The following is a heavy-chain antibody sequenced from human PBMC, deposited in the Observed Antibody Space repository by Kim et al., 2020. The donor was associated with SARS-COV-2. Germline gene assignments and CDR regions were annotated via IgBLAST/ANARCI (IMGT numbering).Heavy chain of an antibody. J-gene: IGHJ6*02. CDR3: ARIGPGAAEVGGMDV. CDR2: IYPGDSDT. Sequence: GESLKISCKGSGYSFTSYWIGWVRQMPGKGLEWMGIIYPGDSDTRYSPSFQGQVTISADKSISTAYLQWSSLKASDTAMYYCARIGPGAAEVGGMDVWGQGTTVTVSS. V-gene: IGHV5-51*01. CDR1: GYSFTSYW. D-gene: IGHD6-13*01.